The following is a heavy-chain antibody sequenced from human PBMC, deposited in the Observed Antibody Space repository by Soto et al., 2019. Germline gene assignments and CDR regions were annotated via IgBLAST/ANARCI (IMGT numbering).Heavy chain of an antibody. CDR1: GFTFSSYG. J-gene: IGHJ4*02. CDR2: LWYDGSNK. V-gene: IGHV3-33*01. CDR3: ARDQLLWFGELGRTEYYFDY. Sequence: QVQLVESGGGVVQPGRSLRLSCAASGFTFSSYGMHWVRQAPGKGLEWVAVLWYDGSNKYYADSVKGRFTISRDNSKNTMYLQMNSLRAEDTAVYYCARDQLLWFGELGRTEYYFDYWGQGTLVTVSS. D-gene: IGHD3-10*01.